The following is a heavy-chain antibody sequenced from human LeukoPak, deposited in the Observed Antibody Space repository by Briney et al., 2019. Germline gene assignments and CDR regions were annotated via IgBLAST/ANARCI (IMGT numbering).Heavy chain of an antibody. CDR1: GFTFSSYW. J-gene: IGHJ4*02. Sequence: GGSLRLSCAASGFTFSSYWMSWVRQAPGKGLEWVANIKQDGSEKYYVDSVKGRFTISRDNAKNSLYLQMNSLRAEDTAVYYCARGRITIFGVVPLPDYWGQGTLVTVSS. D-gene: IGHD3-3*01. CDR3: ARGRITIFGVVPLPDY. CDR2: IKQDGSEK. V-gene: IGHV3-7*01.